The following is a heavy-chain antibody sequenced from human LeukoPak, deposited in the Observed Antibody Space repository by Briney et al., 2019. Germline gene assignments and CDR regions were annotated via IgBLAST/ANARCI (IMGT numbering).Heavy chain of an antibody. V-gene: IGHV1-8*01. CDR1: GYTFTSYD. Sequence: GASVKVSCKASGYTFTSYDINWVRQATGQGLEWMGWMNPNSGNTGYAQKFQGRVTMTRNTSISTAYMELSSLRSEDTVVYYCARGPLVVPAATRGYYMDVWGKGTTVTVSS. CDR2: MNPNSGNT. CDR3: ARGPLVVPAATRGYYMDV. J-gene: IGHJ6*03. D-gene: IGHD2-2*01.